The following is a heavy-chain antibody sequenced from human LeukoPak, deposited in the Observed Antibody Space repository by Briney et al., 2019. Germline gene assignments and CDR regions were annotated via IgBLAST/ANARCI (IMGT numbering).Heavy chain of an antibody. CDR1: GYTFTSYD. Sequence: ASVKVSCKASGYTFTSYDINWVRQAPGQGLEWMGRIIPILGIANYAQKFQGRVTITADKSTSTAYMELSSLRSEDTAVYYCARDGVVPAAGFSYWGQGTLVTVSS. J-gene: IGHJ4*02. D-gene: IGHD2-2*01. V-gene: IGHV1-69*04. CDR3: ARDGVVPAAGFSY. CDR2: IIPILGIA.